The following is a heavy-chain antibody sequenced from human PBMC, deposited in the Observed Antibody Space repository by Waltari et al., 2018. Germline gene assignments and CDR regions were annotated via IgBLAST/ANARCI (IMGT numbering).Heavy chain of an antibody. CDR3: AIPTLDYGDYYYYGMDV. J-gene: IGHJ6*02. CDR1: GGTFSSYA. D-gene: IGHD4-17*01. Sequence: QVQLVQSGAEVKKPGSSVKVSCKASGGTFSSYAISWVRQAPGQGLEWIGWVIPIFGTAKYAQKFQGRFTITADESTSTTYMELSSLRSEDTAVYYCAIPTLDYGDYYYYGMDVWGQGTTVTVSS. V-gene: IGHV1-69*01. CDR2: VIPIFGTA.